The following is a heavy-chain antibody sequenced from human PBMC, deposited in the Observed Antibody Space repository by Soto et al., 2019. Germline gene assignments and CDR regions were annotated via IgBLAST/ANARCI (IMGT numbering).Heavy chain of an antibody. CDR1: GGSISSYY. CDR2: IYYSGST. J-gene: IGHJ4*02. Sequence: QVQLQESGPGLVKPSETLSLTCTVSGGSISSYYWSWIRQPPGKGLEWIGYIYYSGSTNYNPSLKSRVTISXXTXKXXFSLKLSSVTAADTAVYYCARDGGDYYDSSGSFDYWGQGTLVTVSS. V-gene: IGHV4-59*01. CDR3: ARDGGDYYDSSGSFDY. D-gene: IGHD3-22*01.